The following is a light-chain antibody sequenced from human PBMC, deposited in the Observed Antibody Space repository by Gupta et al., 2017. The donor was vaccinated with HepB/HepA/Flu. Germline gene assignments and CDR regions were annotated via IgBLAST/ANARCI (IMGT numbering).Light chain of an antibody. J-gene: IGKJ4*01. CDR3: QQYGSSPLT. CDR2: GAS. Sequence: IVLTWVQGTLSLSHGERATLSCRASQSVSSSYLGWYQQKPGPAPGLLIYGASSRDTGIPDRFSGSGSGTDFTLTISGLESEDFAVYYCQQYGSSPLTFGGGTKVEI. V-gene: IGKV3-20*01. CDR1: QSVSSSY.